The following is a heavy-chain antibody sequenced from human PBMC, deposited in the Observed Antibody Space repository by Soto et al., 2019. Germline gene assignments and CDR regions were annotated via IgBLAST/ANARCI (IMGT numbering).Heavy chain of an antibody. Sequence: EVQLLESGGGLVQPGTSLRLSCAASGFTFDSYAMTWVRQAPGKGLEWVSAVSVRGGSTYYADSVKGRFTISRDNSKNNLYLQMNSPRAEDTAVYYCAKCRGGIVATIIDFWGQGTLVTVYS. CDR3: AKCRGGIVATIIDF. J-gene: IGHJ4*02. V-gene: IGHV3-23*01. D-gene: IGHD5-12*01. CDR2: VSVRGGST. CDR1: GFTFDSYA.